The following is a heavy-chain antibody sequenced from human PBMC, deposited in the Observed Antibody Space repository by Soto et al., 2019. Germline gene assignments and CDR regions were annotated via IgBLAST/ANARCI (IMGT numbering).Heavy chain of an antibody. Sequence: QLVESGGGVVQPGRSRRLSCTASGFKFSSSKIHWVRQAPGKGLEWVAVIWHNGSFKYYGESVEGRFTIYRDNSKSTVYLQMNSLRGEDTAVYYCARDGERGGSTRAYYYALDDWGQGTTVTVS. J-gene: IGHJ6*02. CDR1: GFKFSSSK. V-gene: IGHV3-33*01. CDR2: IWHNGSFK. CDR3: ARDGERGGSTRAYYYALDD. D-gene: IGHD3-16*01.